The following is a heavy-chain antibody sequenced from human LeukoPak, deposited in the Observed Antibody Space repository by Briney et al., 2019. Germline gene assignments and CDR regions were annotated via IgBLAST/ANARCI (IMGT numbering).Heavy chain of an antibody. D-gene: IGHD3-10*01. CDR1: GFTFNSYG. CDR2: IGYDGSNK. CDR3: AKVMGELVWFGEQTSLDV. Sequence: GGSLRLSCAASGFTFNSYGMHWVRQAPGKGLEWVAFIGYDGSNKYYADSVKGRCTISRDNSKKTLYLQMNSLRAEDTAVYYCAKVMGELVWFGEQTSLDVWGKGTTVTISS. J-gene: IGHJ6*04. V-gene: IGHV3-30*02.